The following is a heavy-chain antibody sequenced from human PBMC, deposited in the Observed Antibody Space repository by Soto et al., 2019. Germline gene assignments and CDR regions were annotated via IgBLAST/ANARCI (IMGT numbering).Heavy chain of an antibody. Sequence: EVQLVESGGVVVQPGESLRLSCEASGFTFDDYTMHWVRQAPGKGLEWVSLVSWDGVSTYYADSVKGRFTISRDNSKNSLDLLRNRVKTEDTALYYCTKASEVKPTYGMDVWGQGTTVTVSS. J-gene: IGHJ6*02. CDR1: GFTFDDYT. D-gene: IGHD3-22*01. CDR2: VSWDGVST. CDR3: TKASEVKPTYGMDV. V-gene: IGHV3-43*01.